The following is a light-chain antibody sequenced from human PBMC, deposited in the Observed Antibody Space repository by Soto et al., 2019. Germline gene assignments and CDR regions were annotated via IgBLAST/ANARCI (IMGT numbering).Light chain of an antibody. CDR2: NHD. V-gene: IGLV1-44*01. Sequence: QSVLTQPPSASGTPGQSVTISCSGDMSNIGSNPVNWYQHLPGAAPKLLISNHDQRPSGVPDRFSGSKSGTSAYLAITELQSEDEADYYCAAWDDRIKGAVFGGGTKLTV. CDR1: MSNIGSNP. CDR3: AAWDDRIKGAV. J-gene: IGLJ3*02.